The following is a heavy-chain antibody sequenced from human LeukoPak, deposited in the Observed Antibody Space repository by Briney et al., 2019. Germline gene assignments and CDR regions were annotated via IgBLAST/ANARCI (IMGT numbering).Heavy chain of an antibody. CDR2: IKQDGSEK. D-gene: IGHD7-27*01. V-gene: IGHV3-7*01. CDR1: GFTFSNHW. CDR3: GRTGDLSDY. J-gene: IGHJ4*02. Sequence: GGSLRLSCAASATSGFTFSNHWMSWVRQAPGKGLEWVANIKQDGSEKYYVDSVKGRFSISRDNAENSLYLQMNSLRAEDTAVYYCGRTGDLSDYWRQGTLVTVSS.